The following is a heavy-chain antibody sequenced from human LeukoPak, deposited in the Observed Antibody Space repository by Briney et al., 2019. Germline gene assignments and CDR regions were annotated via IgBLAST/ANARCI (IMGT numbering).Heavy chain of an antibody. CDR3: ARAYGGSSQFDY. CDR2: IYSSGTTV. D-gene: IGHD4-23*01. Sequence: GGSLRLSCAASGFRISDYTMDWVRQAPGKGLEWVSYIYSSGTTVYFADSVKGRFAISRDNAKNSLYLQMNSLRAEDTAVYYCARAYGGSSQFDYWGQGTLVTVSS. CDR1: GFRISDYT. V-gene: IGHV3-48*04. J-gene: IGHJ4*02.